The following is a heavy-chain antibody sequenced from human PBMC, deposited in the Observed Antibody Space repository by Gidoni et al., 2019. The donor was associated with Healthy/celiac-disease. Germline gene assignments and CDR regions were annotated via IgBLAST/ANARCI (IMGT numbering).Heavy chain of an antibody. D-gene: IGHD3-10*01. CDR3: ARRGPMVQGDPALRIDY. J-gene: IGHJ4*02. Sequence: QLQLQESGPGLVKPSETLSLTCTVSGGSISSSSYYWGWIRQPPGKGLEWIGSIYYSGSTYYNPSLKSRVTISVDTSKNQFSLKLSSVTAADTAVYYCARRGPMVQGDPALRIDYWGQGTLVTVSS. CDR1: GGSISSSSYY. V-gene: IGHV4-39*01. CDR2: IYYSGST.